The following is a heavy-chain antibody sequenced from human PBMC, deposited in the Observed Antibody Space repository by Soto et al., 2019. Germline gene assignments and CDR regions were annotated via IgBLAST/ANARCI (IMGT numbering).Heavy chain of an antibody. J-gene: IGHJ2*01. V-gene: IGHV4-61*01. CDR1: GGSVSSSNYY. Sequence: QVQLQESGPGLVKPSETLSLTCTVSGGSVSSSNYYWNWIRQPPGKGLEWIGHIYYSGSTKYNPSLESRAKTTADTSKNQSSLTLSSVTAADTAVYYGARGYARWHFDLWGRGTLVTVSS. D-gene: IGHD2-15*01. CDR2: IYYSGST. CDR3: ARGYARWHFDL.